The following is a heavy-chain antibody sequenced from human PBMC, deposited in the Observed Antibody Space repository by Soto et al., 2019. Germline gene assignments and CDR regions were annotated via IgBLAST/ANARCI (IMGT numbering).Heavy chain of an antibody. Sequence: QVQLVESGGGVVQPGRSLRLSCAVSGFTFSDHGMHWVRQAPGKGLEWVAVIWFDGCNKYYADSVKGRFTISRDNSKNTVYLQMNSLRAEDTAVYYCAREGPMTGTSAFDYWGQGTLVTVSS. V-gene: IGHV3-33*01. J-gene: IGHJ4*02. CDR3: AREGPMTGTSAFDY. CDR1: GFTFSDHG. CDR2: IWFDGCNK. D-gene: IGHD1-1*01.